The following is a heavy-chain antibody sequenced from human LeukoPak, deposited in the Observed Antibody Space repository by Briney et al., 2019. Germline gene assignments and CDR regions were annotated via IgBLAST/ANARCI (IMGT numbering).Heavy chain of an antibody. CDR1: GGSFSGYY. D-gene: IGHD5-12*01. J-gene: IGHJ6*03. CDR3: ARLSRSVWLRFYYMDV. V-gene: IGHV4-34*01. CDR2: INHSGST. Sequence: SETLSLTCAVYGGSFSGYYWSWIRQPPGRGLEWIGEINHSGSTNYNPSLKSRVTISVDTSKNQFSLKLSSVTAADTAVYYCARLSRSVWLRFYYMDVWGKGTTVTISS.